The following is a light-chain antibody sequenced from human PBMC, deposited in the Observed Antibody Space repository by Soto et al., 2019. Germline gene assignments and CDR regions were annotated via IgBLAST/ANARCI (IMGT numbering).Light chain of an antibody. Sequence: DIQMTQSPSSVSASVGDRVTITCRASQPISSWLAWYQQKPGEAPKLLIFAASTLQSGVPSRSSGRGAGTHFTLTISSLQPEDSAIYYCQLANSFPTFGRGTKVDIK. V-gene: IGKV1-12*01. CDR3: QLANSFPT. CDR2: AAS. CDR1: QPISSW. J-gene: IGKJ1*01.